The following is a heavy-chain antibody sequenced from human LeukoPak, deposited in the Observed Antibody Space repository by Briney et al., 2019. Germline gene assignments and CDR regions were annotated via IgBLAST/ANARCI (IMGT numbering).Heavy chain of an antibody. J-gene: IGHJ4*02. D-gene: IGHD3-3*01. Sequence: SQTLSLTCTVSGGSISSGSYYWTWIRQHPGKGLEWIGYIYYSGSTYYNPSLKSRVTISADTSKNQFSLKLSSVTAADTAVYYCARGGPGGYDFWSGPPSGVDYWGQGTLVTVSS. CDR2: IYYSGST. CDR3: ARGGPGGYDFWSGPPSGVDY. CDR1: GGSISSGSYY. V-gene: IGHV4-31*03.